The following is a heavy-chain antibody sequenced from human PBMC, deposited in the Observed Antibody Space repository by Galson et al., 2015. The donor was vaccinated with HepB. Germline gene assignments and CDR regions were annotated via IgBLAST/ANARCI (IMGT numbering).Heavy chain of an antibody. V-gene: IGHV1-69*13. D-gene: IGHD6-19*01. CDR2: IIPIFGTA. CDR3: ARGIGKGWSAYYYGMDV. J-gene: IGHJ6*02. CDR1: GGTFSSYA. Sequence: SVKVSCKASGGTFSSYAISWVRQAPGQGLEWMGGIIPIFGTANYAQKFQGRVTITADESTSTAYMELSSLRSEDTAVYYCARGIGKGWSAYYYGMDVWGQGTTVTVSS.